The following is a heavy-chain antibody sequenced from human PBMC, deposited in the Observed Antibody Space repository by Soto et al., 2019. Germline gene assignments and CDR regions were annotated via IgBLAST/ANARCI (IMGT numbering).Heavy chain of an antibody. CDR2: LNPNGGST. J-gene: IGHJ4*02. V-gene: IGHV1-46*01. CDR3: ARNLAAGDY. CDR1: GYTFTNSY. D-gene: IGHD6-13*01. Sequence: QVQLVQSGAEVKKPGASVKVSCKASGYTFTNSYIHWVLQAPGQGLEWMALLNPNGGSTNYAQNFQGRVTVTRDTSTSTVYMELTSLTSEDTAVYYCARNLAAGDYWGQGTLVTVSS.